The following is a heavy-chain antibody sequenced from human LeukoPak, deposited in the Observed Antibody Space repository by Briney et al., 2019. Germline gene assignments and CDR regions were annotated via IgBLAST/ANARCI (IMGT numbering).Heavy chain of an antibody. CDR3: ARAGGGRAYYYMDV. J-gene: IGHJ6*03. V-gene: IGHV3-9*01. CDR2: ISWNSGSI. Sequence: PGGSLRLSCAASGFTFDDYAMHWVRQAPGKGLEWVSGISWNSGSIGYADFVKGRFTISRDNAKNSLYLQMNSLRAEDTAVYYCARAGGGRAYYYMDVWGKGTTVTVSS. CDR1: GFTFDDYA. D-gene: IGHD2-15*01.